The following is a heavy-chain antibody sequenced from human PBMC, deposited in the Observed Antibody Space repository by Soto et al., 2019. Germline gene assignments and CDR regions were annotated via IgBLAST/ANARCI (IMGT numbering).Heavy chain of an antibody. CDR1: GFSLTTRPVG. V-gene: IGHV2-5*02. D-gene: IGHD3-22*01. J-gene: IGHJ4*02. CDR3: GHSRSSGYWNGGYFDY. Sequence: QNTLKESAPTRVKPTQTLTLTCSFSGFSLTTRPVGVGWLSQSPGKALQWLAFAYWDDDNRSRPALRSRLTVNKDTSKNQVVLTMTNMDPVDTATYYCGHSRSSGYWNGGYFDYSGQGTLVTVSS. CDR2: AYWDDDN.